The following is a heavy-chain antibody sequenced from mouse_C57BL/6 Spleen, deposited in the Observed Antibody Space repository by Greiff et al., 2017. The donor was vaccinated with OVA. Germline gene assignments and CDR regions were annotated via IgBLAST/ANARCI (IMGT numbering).Heavy chain of an antibody. Sequence: EVMLVESGPGLAKPSQTLSLTCSVTGYSITSAYLNWIRKFPGNKLEYMGYISYRGSTYYNPSLKSRISITRDTSKNQYYLQLNSVTTEDTATDYGARYLPSGAYAMDYWGQGTSVTVSS. D-gene: IGHD3-1*01. CDR2: ISYRGST. V-gene: IGHV3-8*01. CDR3: ARYLPSGAYAMDY. CDR1: GYSITSAY. J-gene: IGHJ4*01.